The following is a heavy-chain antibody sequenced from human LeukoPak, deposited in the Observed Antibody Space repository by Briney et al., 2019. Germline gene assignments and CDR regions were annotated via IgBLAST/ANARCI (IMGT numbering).Heavy chain of an antibody. Sequence: PGRSLRLSCAASGFNFDDYGMSWVRQAPGMGLEWFSGIIWNGGSTDYADSVKGRFTISRDNAKNSLYLQMNSLRAEDTALYYCARGYYYDSSGYSFFDYWGQGTLVTVS. D-gene: IGHD3-22*01. CDR2: IIWNGGST. J-gene: IGHJ4*02. CDR3: ARGYYYDSSGYSFFDY. CDR1: GFNFDDYG. V-gene: IGHV3-20*04.